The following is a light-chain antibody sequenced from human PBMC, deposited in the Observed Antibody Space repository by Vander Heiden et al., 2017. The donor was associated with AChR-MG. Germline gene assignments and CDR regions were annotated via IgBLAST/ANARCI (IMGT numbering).Light chain of an antibody. V-gene: IGKV3-15*01. CDR1: QSVSSN. J-gene: IGKJ1*01. Sequence: IVMTQSPATLSVSPGERATLSCRASQSVSSNLAWYQQKPGQAPRLLIYGASTRATGIPARFSGSGSGTEFTLTISSLQSEDFAVYYCQQYNNWPLTWTFGPRDQGGNQT. CDR3: QQYNNWPLTWT. CDR2: GAS.